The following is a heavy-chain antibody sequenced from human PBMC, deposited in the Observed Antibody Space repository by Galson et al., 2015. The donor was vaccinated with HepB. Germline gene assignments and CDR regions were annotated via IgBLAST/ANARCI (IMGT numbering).Heavy chain of an antibody. V-gene: IGHV5-51*01. J-gene: IGHJ4*02. CDR1: GYSFTSYW. D-gene: IGHD5-12*01. CDR2: IYPGDSDT. Sequence: QSGAEVKKPGESLKISCKGSGYSFTSYWIGWVRQMPGKGLEWMGIIYPGDSDTRYSPSFQGQVTISADKSISTAYLQWSSLKASDTAMYYCARRSRDIVATIEYSSSWLFDYWGQGTLVTVSS. CDR3: ARRSRDIVATIEYSSSWLFDY.